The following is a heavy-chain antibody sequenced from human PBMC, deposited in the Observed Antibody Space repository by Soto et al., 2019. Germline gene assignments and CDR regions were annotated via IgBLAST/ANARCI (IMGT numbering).Heavy chain of an antibody. Sequence: GGSLRLSCAASGFKFDDYSMHWVRQTPAKRLEWVSLISWDGSRTNYADSVRGRFTISRDSSKNSLYLQMNSLRTEDTGMYYCVKVPVTTVNYYYYYALDVWGQGTTVTVSS. CDR1: GFKFDDYS. V-gene: IGHV3-43*01. J-gene: IGHJ6*02. CDR2: ISWDGSRT. CDR3: VKVPVTTVNYYYYYALDV. D-gene: IGHD4-17*01.